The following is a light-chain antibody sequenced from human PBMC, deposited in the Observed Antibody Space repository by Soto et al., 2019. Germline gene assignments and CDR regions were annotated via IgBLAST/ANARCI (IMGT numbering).Light chain of an antibody. V-gene: IGKV3-15*01. J-gene: IGKJ4*01. CDR3: QQYHNWPQT. Sequence: EIEMTQPPATLSVSPGERVTLSCRASQSVNSKLAWFQQKPGQQPRLLIYGASTRTTGVPARFSGSGSGTEFTLTISRLESDDFAVYYCQQYHNWPQTFGGGTKVEIK. CDR1: QSVNSK. CDR2: GAS.